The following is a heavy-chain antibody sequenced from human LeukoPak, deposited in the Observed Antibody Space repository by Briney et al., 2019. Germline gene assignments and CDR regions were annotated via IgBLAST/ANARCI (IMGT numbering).Heavy chain of an antibody. V-gene: IGHV1-46*01. CDR2: VIPSGGGT. J-gene: IGHJ4*02. Sequence: ASVKVSCKAFRYTFTSSYMHWVRQAPGQGLEWMGVVIPSGGGTTCAQKFRGRVTMTRDTSTRPVYLELSSLASEDTAVYYCARENGGHSDYWGQGTLVTVSS. CDR3: ARENGGHSDY. CDR1: RYTFTSSY. D-gene: IGHD4-23*01.